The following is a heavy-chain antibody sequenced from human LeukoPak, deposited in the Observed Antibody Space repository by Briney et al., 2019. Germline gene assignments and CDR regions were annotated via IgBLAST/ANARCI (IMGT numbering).Heavy chain of an antibody. Sequence: GGSLRRSCAASGFTFSSYAMSWVRQAPGKGLEWVSAISGSGGSTYYADLVKGRFTISRDNSKNTLYLQMNSLRAEDTAVYYCAKGDRGYSYGYMFDYWGQGTLVTVSS. CDR2: ISGSGGST. CDR1: GFTFSSYA. D-gene: IGHD5-18*01. V-gene: IGHV3-23*01. J-gene: IGHJ4*02. CDR3: AKGDRGYSYGYMFDY.